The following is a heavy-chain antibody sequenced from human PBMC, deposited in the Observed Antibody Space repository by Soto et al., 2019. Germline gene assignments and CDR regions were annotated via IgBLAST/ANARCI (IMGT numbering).Heavy chain of an antibody. Sequence: ASVKVSCKASGGTFSSYAISWVRQAPGQGLEWMGGIIPIFGTANYAQKFQGRVTITADESTSTAYMELSSLRSEDTAVYYCASYDFWSGYSSFDYWGQGTLVTVSS. J-gene: IGHJ4*02. CDR1: GGTFSSYA. CDR2: IIPIFGTA. D-gene: IGHD3-3*01. V-gene: IGHV1-69*13. CDR3: ASYDFWSGYSSFDY.